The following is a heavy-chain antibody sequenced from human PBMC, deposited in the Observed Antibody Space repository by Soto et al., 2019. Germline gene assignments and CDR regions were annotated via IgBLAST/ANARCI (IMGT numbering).Heavy chain of an antibody. D-gene: IGHD5-12*01. CDR3: ARGPRRDGYREFDY. Sequence: GALRLSCAASGFTVSTNYMSWVRQAPGKGLEWVSVIYSAGTTYYADSVKGRFTISRDNSKNTLYLQMNSLRAEDTAVYYCARGPRRDGYREFDYWGQGTRVTVSS. J-gene: IGHJ4*02. V-gene: IGHV3-53*01. CDR1: GFTVSTNY. CDR2: IYSAGTT.